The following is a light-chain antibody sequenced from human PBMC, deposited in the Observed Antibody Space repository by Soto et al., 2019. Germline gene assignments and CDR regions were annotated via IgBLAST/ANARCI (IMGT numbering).Light chain of an antibody. V-gene: IGLV2-8*01. CDR1: KSDIGVYDF. CDR3: KSYAGSNTYV. CDR2: EVV. J-gene: IGLJ1*01. Sequence: SVLTQPPSASGSPGQSVTISCTGTKSDIGVYDFVSWYQHHPGKAPRLIIYEVVQRPSGVPDRFSGSKSGNTASLTVSGLQAAEEADYFCKSYAGSNTYVFGSGTKVTVL.